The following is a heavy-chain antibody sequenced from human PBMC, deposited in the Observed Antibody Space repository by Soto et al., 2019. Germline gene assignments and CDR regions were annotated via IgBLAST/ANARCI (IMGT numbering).Heavy chain of an antibody. D-gene: IGHD3-3*01. CDR3: ARGGDGLKIFGVGPEVYYYYMDV. CDR2: IYYSGST. Sequence: ASETLSLTCTVSGGSISSYYWSWIRQPPGKGLEWIGYIYYSGSTNYNPSLKSRVTISVDTSKNQFSLKLSSVTAADTAVYYCARGGDGLKIFGVGPEVYYYYMDVWGKGTTVTVSS. CDR1: GGSISSYY. J-gene: IGHJ6*03. V-gene: IGHV4-59*01.